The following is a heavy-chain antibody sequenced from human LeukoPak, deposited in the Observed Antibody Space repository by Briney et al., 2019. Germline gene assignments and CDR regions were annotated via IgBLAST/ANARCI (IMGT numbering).Heavy chain of an antibody. CDR3: ATGVSITMVRGAPDPDY. D-gene: IGHD3-10*01. CDR2: INPNSGGT. J-gene: IGHJ4*02. Sequence: GASVTVSCKASGYTFTGYYMHWVRQAPGQGLEWMGWINPNSGGTNYAQKFQGRVTITRDTAISTAYMELSRLRSDDTAVYYCATGVSITMVRGAPDPDYWGQGTLVTVSS. V-gene: IGHV1-2*02. CDR1: GYTFTGYY.